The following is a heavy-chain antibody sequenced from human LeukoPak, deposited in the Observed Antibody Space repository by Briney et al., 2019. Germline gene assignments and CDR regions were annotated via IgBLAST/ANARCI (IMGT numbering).Heavy chain of an antibody. D-gene: IGHD3-22*01. CDR1: GGSISSYY. V-gene: IGHV4-59*01. CDR3: ARDPSGYFNY. CDR2: IYYSGST. J-gene: IGHJ4*02. Sequence: SETLSLTCTVSGGSISSYYWSWIRQPPGKGLDWIGYIYYSGSTNYNPSLKSRVTISVDTSKNQFSLRLSSVTAADTAVYYCARDPSGYFNYWGQGTLATVSS.